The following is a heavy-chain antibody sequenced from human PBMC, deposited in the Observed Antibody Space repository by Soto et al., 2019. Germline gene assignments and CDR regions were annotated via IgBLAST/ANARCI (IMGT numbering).Heavy chain of an antibody. CDR1: GFTFSSYG. D-gene: IGHD1-1*01. V-gene: IGHV3-33*01. Sequence: GGSLRLSCAASGFTFSSYGMHWVRPAPGKGLEGGAVIWYDGSNKYYADSVKGRFTISRYNSKNTLYLQMKSLRAEDTPVYYCARETLDNYYYYGMDVWGQGTTVTDSS. CDR2: IWYDGSNK. J-gene: IGHJ6*02. CDR3: ARETLDNYYYYGMDV.